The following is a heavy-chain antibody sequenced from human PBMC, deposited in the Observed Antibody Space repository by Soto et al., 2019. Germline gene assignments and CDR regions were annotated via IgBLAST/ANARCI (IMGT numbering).Heavy chain of an antibody. CDR2: IYYSGST. CDR1: GGSISSSSYY. J-gene: IGHJ5*02. D-gene: IGHD3-22*01. V-gene: IGHV4-39*01. Sequence: SETLSLTCTVSGGSISSSSYYWGCIRQPPGKGLEWIGSIYYSGSTYYNPSLKSRATISVDTSKNQFSLKLSSVTAADTAVYYCACEYNRNGYRRLDPWGQGPLVTVSS. CDR3: ACEYNRNGYRRLDP.